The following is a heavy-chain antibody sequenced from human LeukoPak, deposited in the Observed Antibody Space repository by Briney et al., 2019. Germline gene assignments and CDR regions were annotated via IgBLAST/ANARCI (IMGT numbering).Heavy chain of an antibody. D-gene: IGHD6-19*01. CDR1: GYTFTGYY. CDR3: ARGAGYSSGWQDYYYYYYMDV. Sequence: ASVKVSCKASGYTFTGYYMHWVRQAPGQGLEWKGWINPNSGGTNYAQKFQGRVTMTRDTSISTAYMELSRLRSDDTAVYYCARGAGYSSGWQDYYYYYYMDVWGKGTTVTISS. CDR2: INPNSGGT. V-gene: IGHV1-2*02. J-gene: IGHJ6*03.